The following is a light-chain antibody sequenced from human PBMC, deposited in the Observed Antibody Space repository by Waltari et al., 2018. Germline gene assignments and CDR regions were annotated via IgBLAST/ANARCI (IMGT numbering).Light chain of an antibody. J-gene: IGKJ1*01. V-gene: IGKV3-20*01. CDR3: QHYESLPVT. Sequence: SDRASQSISKYLAWYQQKPGQAPRLLIYHASSRAAVIPDRFSGSGYGTDFSLTISRLEPEDFAVYYCQHYESLPVTFGQGTKVEIK. CDR1: QSISKY. CDR2: HAS.